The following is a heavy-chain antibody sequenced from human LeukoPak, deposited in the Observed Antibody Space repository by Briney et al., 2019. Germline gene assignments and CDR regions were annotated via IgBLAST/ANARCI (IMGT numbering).Heavy chain of an antibody. J-gene: IGHJ4*02. CDR1: GGSFSGYY. CDR2: INHSGST. Sequence: SETLSLTCAVYGGSFSGYYWSWIRQPPGKGLEWSGEINHSGSTNYNPSLKSRVTISVDTSKNQFSLKLSSVTAADTAVYYCARGPYYYGSGSYRILYYFDYWGQGTLVTVSS. D-gene: IGHD3-10*01. V-gene: IGHV4-34*01. CDR3: ARGPYYYGSGSYRILYYFDY.